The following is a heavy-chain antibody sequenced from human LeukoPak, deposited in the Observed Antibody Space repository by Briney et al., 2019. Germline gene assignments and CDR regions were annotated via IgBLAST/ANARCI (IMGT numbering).Heavy chain of an antibody. Sequence: SVKVSCKASGGTFSSYAISWVRQAPGQGLEWMGGIIPIFGTANYAQKFQGRVTITADESTSTAYMELSSLRSEDTAVYYCAREGPDVMPKLRYFDYWGQGTLVTVSS. CDR1: GGTFSSYA. D-gene: IGHD1-1*01. J-gene: IGHJ4*02. CDR2: IIPIFGTA. CDR3: AREGPDVMPKLRYFDY. V-gene: IGHV1-69*13.